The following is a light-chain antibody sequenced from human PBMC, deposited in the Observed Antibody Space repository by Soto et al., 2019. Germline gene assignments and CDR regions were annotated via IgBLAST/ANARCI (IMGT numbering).Light chain of an antibody. Sequence: SALPQPASVTVSPGQSIAISCTRTSSDVGGFNYVSWYQQHPGKAPKFMIYDVSSRPSGVSDRFSGSKSGNTASLTISGLQAEDEADYYCASYTTSSTYVFGTGTKVTVL. CDR1: SSDVGGFNY. J-gene: IGLJ1*01. CDR2: DVS. CDR3: ASYTTSSTYV. V-gene: IGLV2-14*03.